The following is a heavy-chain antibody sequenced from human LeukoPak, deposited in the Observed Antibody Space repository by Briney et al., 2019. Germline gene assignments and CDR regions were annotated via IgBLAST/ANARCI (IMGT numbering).Heavy chain of an antibody. J-gene: IGHJ4*02. CDR2: ISSSGSTI. V-gene: IGHV3-48*04. CDR3: ARDRGGWTAPYFDY. Sequence: GGSLRLSGAASGFTFSSYWMNWVRQAPGKGLEWVSYISSSGSTIYYADSVKGRFTISRDNAKNSLYRQMNSLRAEDTAVYYCARDRGGWTAPYFDYWGQGTLVTVSS. CDR1: GFTFSSYW. D-gene: IGHD6-19*01.